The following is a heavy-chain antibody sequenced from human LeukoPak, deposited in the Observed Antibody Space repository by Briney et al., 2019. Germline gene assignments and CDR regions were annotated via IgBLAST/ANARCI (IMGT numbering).Heavy chain of an antibody. CDR3: ARRGKAVAGLYYFDY. CDR2: INHSGST. CDR1: GGSFSGYY. J-gene: IGHJ4*02. V-gene: IGHV4-34*01. D-gene: IGHD6-19*01. Sequence: SETLSLTCAVYGGSFSGYYWSWIRQPPGKGLEWIGEINHSGSTNYNPSLKSRVTISVDTSKNQFSLKLSSVTAADTAVYYCARRGKAVAGLYYFDYWGQGTLVTVSS.